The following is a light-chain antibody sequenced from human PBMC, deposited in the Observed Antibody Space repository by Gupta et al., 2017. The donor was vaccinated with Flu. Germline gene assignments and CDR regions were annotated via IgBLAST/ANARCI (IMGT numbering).Light chain of an antibody. Sequence: QSALTHPASVSGSPGQSITISCPRTSSDVGNYNLVSWYQHHPGKAPKLMIFQDTRRPPGVSNRFSGSKSGNTASLTISGLQAEDEANYYCCSYAGSTNRVFGGGTKVTVL. V-gene: IGLV2-23*01. J-gene: IGLJ3*02. CDR2: QDT. CDR1: SSDVGNYNL. CDR3: CSYAGSTNRV.